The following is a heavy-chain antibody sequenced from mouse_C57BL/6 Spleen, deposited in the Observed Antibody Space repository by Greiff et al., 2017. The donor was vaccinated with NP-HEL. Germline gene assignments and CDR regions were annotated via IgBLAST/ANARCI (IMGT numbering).Heavy chain of an antibody. Sequence: QVQLQQPGAELVKPGASVKLSCKASGYTFTSYWMQWVKQRPGQGLEWIGEIDPSDSYTNYNQKFKGKATLTVDTSSSTAYMQLSSLTSEDSAVYYCAIIYYGNLDYWGQGTTLTVSS. CDR2: IDPSDSYT. V-gene: IGHV1-50*01. CDR3: AIIYYGNLDY. D-gene: IGHD2-1*01. CDR1: GYTFTSYW. J-gene: IGHJ2*01.